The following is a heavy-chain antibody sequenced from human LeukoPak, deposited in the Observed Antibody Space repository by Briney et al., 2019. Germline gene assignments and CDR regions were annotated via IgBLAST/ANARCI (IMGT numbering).Heavy chain of an antibody. Sequence: GGSLRLSCAASGFTFSDYYMSWIRQAPGKGLEWVSYISSSSSYTNYADSVKGRFTISRDNAKNSLYLQMNSLRAEDTAVYYCARDLVVQLGYYYYYGMDVWGQGTTVTVSS. CDR2: ISSSSSYT. J-gene: IGHJ6*02. CDR1: GFTFSDYY. D-gene: IGHD5-18*01. V-gene: IGHV3-11*06. CDR3: ARDLVVQLGYYYYYGMDV.